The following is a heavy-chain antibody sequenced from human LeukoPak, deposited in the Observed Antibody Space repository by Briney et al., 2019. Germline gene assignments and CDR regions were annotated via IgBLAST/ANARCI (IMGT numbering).Heavy chain of an antibody. CDR3: ARARVNYNFGIEY. J-gene: IGHJ4*02. D-gene: IGHD1-1*01. V-gene: IGHV1-2*02. CDR1: GYTFTGYY. Sequence: ASVKVSCKASGYTFTGYYIHWVRQAPGQGLERMGWINPTSGGTNYAQKFQGRVTMTRDTSISTAYMEMSRLRSDDTAFYYCARARVNYNFGIEYWGQGTLVTVSS. CDR2: INPTSGGT.